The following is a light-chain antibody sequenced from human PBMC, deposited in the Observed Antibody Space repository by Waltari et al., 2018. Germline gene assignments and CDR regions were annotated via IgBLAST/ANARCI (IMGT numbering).Light chain of an antibody. CDR2: GAS. J-gene: IGKJ2*01. V-gene: IGKV3-15*01. CDR3: QQYNNWPPYT. CDR1: QSVSRN. Sequence: EIVMTQSPATLSVSPGERATLSCPASQSVSRNLAWYQQKPGQPPTLLIYGASTRATGIPARFSGSGSGTEFTLTISSLQSEDFAVYYCQQYNNWPPYTFGQGTKLEIK.